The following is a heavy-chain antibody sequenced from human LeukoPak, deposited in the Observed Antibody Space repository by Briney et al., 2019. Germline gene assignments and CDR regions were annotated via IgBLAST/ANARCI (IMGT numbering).Heavy chain of an antibody. V-gene: IGHV4-38-2*02. CDR2: IYHSGST. CDR3: AREGEDGYLNH. CDR1: GNSISSGYY. D-gene: IGHD5-24*01. Sequence: SQTLSLTCTVSGNSISSGYYWGWIRQPPGKGLEWIGSIYHSGSTNYNPSLKSRVTISVDTSKNQFSLKLSSVTAADTAVYYCAREGEDGYLNHWGQGTLVTVSS. J-gene: IGHJ5*02.